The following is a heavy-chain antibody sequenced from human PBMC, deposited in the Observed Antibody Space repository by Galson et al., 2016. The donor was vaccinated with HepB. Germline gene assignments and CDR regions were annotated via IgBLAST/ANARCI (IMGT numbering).Heavy chain of an antibody. Sequence: SVKVSCKASGYTFTSYGVSWVRQAPGQGLEWMGWISVYNGNTNYAQKVQGRVTMTTDTSTSTAYMELRSLRSDDTAVYYCARVVLVGATVPDYWGQGTLVTVSS. J-gene: IGHJ4*02. V-gene: IGHV1-18*01. CDR1: GYTFTSYG. CDR2: ISVYNGNT. D-gene: IGHD1-26*01. CDR3: ARVVLVGATVPDY.